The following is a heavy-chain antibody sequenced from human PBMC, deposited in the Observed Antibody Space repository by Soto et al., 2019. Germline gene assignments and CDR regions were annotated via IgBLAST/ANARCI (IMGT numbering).Heavy chain of an antibody. CDR3: ARDRIQLWFSYYGMDV. D-gene: IGHD5-18*01. Sequence: ASVKVSCKASGYSFTSYGISWVRQAPGQGLEWMGWISAYNGNTKYAQKLQGRVTMTTDTSTSTAYMELRSLRSDDTAVYYCARDRIQLWFSYYGMDVWGQGTTVTVSS. CDR1: GYSFTSYG. CDR2: ISAYNGNT. V-gene: IGHV1-18*01. J-gene: IGHJ6*02.